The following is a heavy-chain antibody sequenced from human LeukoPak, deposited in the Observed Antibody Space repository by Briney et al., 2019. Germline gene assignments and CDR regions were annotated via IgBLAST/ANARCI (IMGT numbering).Heavy chain of an antibody. CDR1: GFTFSSFS. J-gene: IGHJ4*02. V-gene: IGHV3-23*01. Sequence: GGSLRLSCVAYGFTFSSFSMSWVRQAPGKGLEWVSGVSNSGVTTYYADSVKGRFTISRGNAKNTLFLQMNSLRAEDTAVYYCVKGIASHDFFSRGEWGQGTLVTVSS. D-gene: IGHD2-21*01. CDR2: VSNSGVTT. CDR3: VKGIASHDFFSRGE.